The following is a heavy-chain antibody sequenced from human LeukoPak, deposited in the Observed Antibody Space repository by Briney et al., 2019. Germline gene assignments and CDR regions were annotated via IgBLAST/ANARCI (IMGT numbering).Heavy chain of an antibody. Sequence: ASVKVSCKASGYTFTSYGTSWVRQAPGQGLEWMGWISAYNGNTNYAQKLQGRVTMTTDTSTSTAYMELRSLRSDDTAVYYCARDIVVVPAATDWFDPWGQGTLVTVSS. J-gene: IGHJ5*02. D-gene: IGHD2-2*01. CDR3: ARDIVVVPAATDWFDP. V-gene: IGHV1-18*01. CDR1: GYTFTSYG. CDR2: ISAYNGNT.